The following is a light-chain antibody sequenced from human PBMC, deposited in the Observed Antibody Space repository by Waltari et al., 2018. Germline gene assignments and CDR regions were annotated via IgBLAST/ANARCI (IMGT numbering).Light chain of an antibody. CDR3: CSYAGRNIWV. CDR2: EVI. V-gene: IGLV2-23*02. J-gene: IGLJ3*02. Sequence: QSALTQPASVSGSPGQSITISCTGTSSDVGFYNLVSWYQQHPGKAPELVVYEVISRPSGVSNLFSGSKSGNTASLTISGLQAEGEADYYCCSYAGRNIWVFGGGTKLTVL. CDR1: SSDVGFYNL.